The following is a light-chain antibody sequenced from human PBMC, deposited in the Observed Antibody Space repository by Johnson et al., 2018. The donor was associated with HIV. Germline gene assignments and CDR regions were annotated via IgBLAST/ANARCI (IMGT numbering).Light chain of an antibody. CDR2: DNN. V-gene: IGLV1-51*01. Sequence: QSVLTQPPSVSAAPGQKVTISCSGSSSNIGNNYVSWYQQVPGTAPKLLIYDNNKRPSGITDRFSGSKSGTSATLGITGLQTGDEADYYCGTWDSSLSAVYVFGTGTKVTVL. CDR3: GTWDSSLSAVYV. CDR1: SSNIGNNY. J-gene: IGLJ1*01.